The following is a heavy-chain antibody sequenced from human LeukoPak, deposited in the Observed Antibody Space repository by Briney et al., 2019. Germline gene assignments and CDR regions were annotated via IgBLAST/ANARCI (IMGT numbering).Heavy chain of an antibody. CDR3: ARQRYGSGSSSYYYYGMDV. Sequence: GEPLKISCKGSGDSFTSYWIGWVRQMPGKGPECMGIIYPGDADTRYSTCFQSQVNISADKSISTAYLQWSSLKASDTAMYYCARQRYGSGSSSYYYYGMDVWGQGTTVTVSS. CDR1: GDSFTSYW. J-gene: IGHJ6*01. V-gene: IGHV5-51*01. CDR2: IYPGDADT. D-gene: IGHD3-10*01.